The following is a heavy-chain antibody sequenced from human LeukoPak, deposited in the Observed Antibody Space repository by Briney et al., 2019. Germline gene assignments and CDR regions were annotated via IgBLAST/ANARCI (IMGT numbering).Heavy chain of an antibody. CDR3: AKDQPYSGSYPPPPPNFDY. CDR1: GFTFSSYA. Sequence: GGSLRLSCAASGFTFSSYAMSWVRQAPGKGLEWVSAISGSGGSTYYADSVKGRFTISRDNSKNTLYLQMNSLRAEDTAVYYCAKDQPYSGSYPPPPPNFDYWGQGTLVTVSS. J-gene: IGHJ4*02. CDR2: ISGSGGST. V-gene: IGHV3-23*01. D-gene: IGHD1-26*01.